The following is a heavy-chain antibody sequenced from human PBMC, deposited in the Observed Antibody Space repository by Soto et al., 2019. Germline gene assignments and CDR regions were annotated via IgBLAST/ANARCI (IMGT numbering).Heavy chain of an antibody. J-gene: IGHJ6*03. CDR2: ISTSSSNI. CDR3: ARETSTGNYYMDV. Sequence: EVQLVESGGGLVPPGGSLRLSCAASGFSFSYYGMNWVRQAPGKGLEWVSYISTSSSNIYYADSVKGRFTISRDNAKSSLSLQMNSLRAADTAVYYCARETSTGNYYMDVWGKGTTVTVSS. CDR1: GFSFSYYG. D-gene: IGHD2-2*01. V-gene: IGHV3-48*01.